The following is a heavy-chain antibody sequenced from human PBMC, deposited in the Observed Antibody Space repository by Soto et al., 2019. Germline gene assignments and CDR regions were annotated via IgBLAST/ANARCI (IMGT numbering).Heavy chain of an antibody. Sequence: QIHLVQSGAEVKKPGASVKVSCKTSGYPFTNYYINWVRHATVQGLEWKEYMSPNSDKTGYAQKFQGRVTMTRDTTICAAYMGMRYLRSEDTPVSYCVTWGGSGWDNGIYWGQGTVVTASS. CDR1: GYPFTNYY. J-gene: IGHJ4*02. CDR2: MSPNSDKT. D-gene: IGHD1-26*01. CDR3: VTWGGSGWDNGIY. V-gene: IGHV1-8*01.